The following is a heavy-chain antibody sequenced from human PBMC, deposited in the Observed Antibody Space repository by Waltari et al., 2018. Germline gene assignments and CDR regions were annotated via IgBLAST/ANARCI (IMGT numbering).Heavy chain of an antibody. V-gene: IGHV3-73*02. CDR1: GFTFSGSA. CDR3: TRGRLLSDY. CDR2: IRSKATSYAT. Sequence: EVQLVESGGGLVQPGGSLKLSCAASGFTFSGSAMHWVRQASGKGLEWVGRIRSKATSYATAYAASVKGRFTIARDDSKNTAYLQMNSLKTEDTAVYYCTRGRLLSDYWGQGTLVTVSS. J-gene: IGHJ4*02. D-gene: IGHD2-15*01.